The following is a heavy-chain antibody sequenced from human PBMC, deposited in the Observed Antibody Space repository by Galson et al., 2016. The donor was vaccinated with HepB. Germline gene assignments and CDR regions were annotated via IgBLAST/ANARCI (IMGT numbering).Heavy chain of an antibody. Sequence: TLSLTCTVSGGSISSGGYYWSWIRRHPGKGLEWIGYIYYSGSTYYNPSLKSRVTISVDTSKNQFSLKLSSVTAADTAVYYCARDTGYSGYDGSYYFDYWGQGTLVTVSS. J-gene: IGHJ4*02. CDR1: GGSISSGGYY. CDR3: ARDTGYSGYDGSYYFDY. D-gene: IGHD5-12*01. CDR2: IYYSGST. V-gene: IGHV4-31*03.